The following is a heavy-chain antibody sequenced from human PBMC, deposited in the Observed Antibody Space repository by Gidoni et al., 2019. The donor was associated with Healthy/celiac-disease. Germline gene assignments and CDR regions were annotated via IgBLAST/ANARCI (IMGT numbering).Heavy chain of an antibody. J-gene: IGHJ4*02. CDR1: GFTFGDYA. CDR2: IRSKAYGGTT. CDR3: TRVVAVAGGSAGEYYFDY. D-gene: IGHD6-19*01. V-gene: IGHV3-49*05. Sequence: EVQLVESGGGLVKPGRSLRLSCTASGFTFGDYAMSWFRQALGKGLEWVGFIRSKAYGGTTEYAASVKGRFTISRDDSKSIAYLQMNSLKTEDTAVYYCTRVVAVAGGSAGEYYFDYWGQGTLVTVSS.